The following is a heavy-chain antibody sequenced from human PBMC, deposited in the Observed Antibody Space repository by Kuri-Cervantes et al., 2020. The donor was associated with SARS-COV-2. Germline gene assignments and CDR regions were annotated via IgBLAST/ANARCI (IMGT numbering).Heavy chain of an antibody. J-gene: IGHJ3*02. Sequence: GGSLRLSFAASGFTFSNAWMSWVRQAPGKGLEWVGRIKSKTDGWTTDYAAPVNCRFTISRDDSKNTLHPQMNSLKTVDTAVYYCTSSYYDRAFDTWGQGTMVTVSS. V-gene: IGHV3-15*01. CDR1: GFTFSNAW. CDR2: IKSKTDGWTT. CDR3: TSSYYDRAFDT. D-gene: IGHD3-22*01.